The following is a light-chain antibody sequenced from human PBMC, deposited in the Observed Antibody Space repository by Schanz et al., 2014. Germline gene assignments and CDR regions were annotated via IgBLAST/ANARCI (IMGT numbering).Light chain of an antibody. CDR2: DVS. CDR1: SSDVGAYNH. V-gene: IGLV2-14*03. Sequence: QSALTQPASVSGSPGQSITISCTGTSSDVGAYNHVSWYQQHPGKAPKLMIYDVSNRPSGVSSRFSGSKSGNTASLTISGLQAEDEADYYCSSYAGSNTVLFGGGTKLTVL. J-gene: IGLJ2*01. CDR3: SSYAGSNTVL.